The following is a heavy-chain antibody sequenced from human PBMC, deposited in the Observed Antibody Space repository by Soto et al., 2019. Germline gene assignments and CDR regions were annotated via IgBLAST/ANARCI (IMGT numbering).Heavy chain of an antibody. CDR2: IYMNGNT. CDR1: GFTVGTNY. J-gene: IGHJ3*02. Sequence: EVELLESGGGLIQPGGSLRLSCAASGFTVGTNYMTCVRQAPGKGLDWVSLIYMNGNTYYADSVKGRFAITRYNSTNTVYLQMSSLRAEDTAVEYCASQRGYYVSDACDIWGQGTMVTVSS. D-gene: IGHD3-10*02. CDR3: ASQRGYYVSDACDI. V-gene: IGHV3-53*01.